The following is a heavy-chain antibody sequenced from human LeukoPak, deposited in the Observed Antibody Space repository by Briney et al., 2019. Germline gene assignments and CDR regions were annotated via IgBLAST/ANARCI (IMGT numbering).Heavy chain of an antibody. J-gene: IGHJ4*02. CDR2: ISSSSSYI. D-gene: IGHD7-27*01. Sequence: GGSLRLSCAASGFTFSSYSMNWVRQAPGKGLEWVSSISSSSSYIYYADSVKGRFTISRDNAKNSLYLQTNSLRAEDTAVYYCARDPGLYYFDYWGQGTLVTVSS. CDR1: GFTFSSYS. V-gene: IGHV3-21*01. CDR3: ARDPGLYYFDY.